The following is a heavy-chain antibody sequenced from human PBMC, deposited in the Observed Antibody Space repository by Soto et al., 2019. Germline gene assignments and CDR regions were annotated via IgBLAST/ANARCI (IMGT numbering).Heavy chain of an antibody. J-gene: IGHJ6*03. CDR2: IYYSGST. CDR1: GGSISSYY. D-gene: IGHD3-3*01. V-gene: IGHV4-59*08. Sequence: SETLSLTCTVSGGSISSYYWSWIRQPPGKGLEWIGYIYYSGSTNYNPSLKSRVTISVDTSKNQFSLRLSSVTAAGTAVYYCARGYYDFWSGYYPEDYYYYMDVWGKGTTVTVSS. CDR3: ARGYYDFWSGYYPEDYYYYMDV.